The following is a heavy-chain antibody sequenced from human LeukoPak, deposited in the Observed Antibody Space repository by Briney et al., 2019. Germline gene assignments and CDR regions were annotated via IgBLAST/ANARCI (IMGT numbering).Heavy chain of an antibody. V-gene: IGHV5-51*01. CDR1: GYSFTSYW. J-gene: IGHJ6*02. CDR3: ARQEGYDFWSGFDTGFYSGMDV. CDR2: IYPGDSDT. Sequence: ESLKISCMGSGYSFTSYWIAWVRQRHEKGLEWMGIIYPGDSDTRYSPSFQGQVTISADESITTAYLQWGSLKASDTAMYYCARQEGYDFWSGFDTGFYSGMDVWGQGTTVTVSS. D-gene: IGHD3-3*01.